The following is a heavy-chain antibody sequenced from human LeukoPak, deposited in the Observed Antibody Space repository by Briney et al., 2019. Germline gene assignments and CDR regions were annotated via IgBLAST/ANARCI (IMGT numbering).Heavy chain of an antibody. Sequence: GGSLRLSCAASGFTFSSYAMHWVRQAPGKGLEWVAVISYDGSNKYYADSVKGRFTISRDNSKNTLYLQMNSLRAEDTAVYYCARPPHGQYGGNGGYDYWGQGTLVTVSS. D-gene: IGHD4-23*01. V-gene: IGHV3-30*04. J-gene: IGHJ4*02. CDR3: ARPPHGQYGGNGGYDY. CDR1: GFTFSSYA. CDR2: ISYDGSNK.